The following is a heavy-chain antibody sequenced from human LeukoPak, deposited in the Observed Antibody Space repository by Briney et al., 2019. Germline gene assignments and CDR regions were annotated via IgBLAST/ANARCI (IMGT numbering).Heavy chain of an antibody. D-gene: IGHD3-10*01. CDR2: FDPEDGET. Sequence: ASVKVSCKASGYTLTELSMHWVRQAPGKGLEWMGGFDPEDGETIYAQKFQGRVTMTEDTSTDTAYMELSSLRSEDTAVYYCATSSMVRGGRFDPWGQGTLVTVSS. CDR3: ATSSMVRGGRFDP. J-gene: IGHJ5*02. CDR1: GYTLTELS. V-gene: IGHV1-24*01.